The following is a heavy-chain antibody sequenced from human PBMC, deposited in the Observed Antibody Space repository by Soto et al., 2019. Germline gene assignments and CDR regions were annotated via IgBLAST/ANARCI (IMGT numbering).Heavy chain of an antibody. CDR3: ARGISGYEYDAFDI. Sequence: SVKVSCKASGGTFSSYTISWVRQAPGQGLEWMGRIIPILGIANYAQKFQGRVTITADKSTSTAYMELSSLRSEDTAVYYCARGISGYEYDAFDIWGQGTMVTVSS. J-gene: IGHJ3*02. CDR1: GGTFSSYT. CDR2: IIPILGIA. V-gene: IGHV1-69*02. D-gene: IGHD5-12*01.